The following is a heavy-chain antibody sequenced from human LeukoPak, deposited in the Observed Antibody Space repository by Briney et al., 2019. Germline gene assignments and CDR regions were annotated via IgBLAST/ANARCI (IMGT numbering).Heavy chain of an antibody. CDR2: IKQDGSEK. V-gene: IGHV3-7*01. J-gene: IGHJ6*03. CDR1: EFTFFTYW. CDR3: ARRDGYNYFYYYYYMDV. Sequence: SGGSLRLSCAASEFTFFTYWMSWVRQAPGKGLEWVANIKQDGSEKYYVDSVKGRFTISRDNAKNSLYLQMNSLRAEDTAVYYCARRDGYNYFYYYYYMDVWGKGTTVTVSS. D-gene: IGHD5-24*01.